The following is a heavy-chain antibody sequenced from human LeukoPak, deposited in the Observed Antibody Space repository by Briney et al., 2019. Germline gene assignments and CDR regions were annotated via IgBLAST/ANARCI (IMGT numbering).Heavy chain of an antibody. CDR1: GFTFSSYS. CDR3: ARDLRGYSGYDSRLDY. J-gene: IGHJ4*02. V-gene: IGHV3-21*04. Sequence: GGSLRLSCAASGFTFSSYSMNWVRQAPGKGLEWVSSISTGSGYIYYADSVKGRFTISRDNSKNTLYLQMNSLRAEDTAVYYCARDLRGYSGYDSRLDYWGQGTLVTVSS. CDR2: ISTGSGYI. D-gene: IGHD5-12*01.